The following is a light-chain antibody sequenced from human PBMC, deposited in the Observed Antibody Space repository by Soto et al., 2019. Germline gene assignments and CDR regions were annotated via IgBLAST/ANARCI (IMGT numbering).Light chain of an antibody. J-gene: IGKJ1*01. CDR2: LGS. CDR3: MQALQTPRT. Sequence: DIVMTQSPLSLPVTPGEPASISCRSSQSLLHSNGYNYLDWYLQKPGQSPQLLIYLGSNRASGAADMFSGRGSGTEFTVKISRVEAEDGGVYYCMQALQTPRTFGQGTKVEI. V-gene: IGKV2-28*01. CDR1: QSLLHSNGYNY.